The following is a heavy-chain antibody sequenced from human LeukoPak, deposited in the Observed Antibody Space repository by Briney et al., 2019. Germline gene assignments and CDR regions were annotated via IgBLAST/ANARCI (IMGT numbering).Heavy chain of an antibody. D-gene: IGHD6-19*01. J-gene: IGHJ4*02. Sequence: PGGSLRLSCAASGFTFTTYHMHWVRQAPGKGLEWVSSISSDSSSFKYYAHSVQGRFTISRDNAQNSLYLQMNSLRAEDTAVYYCARGAASSGWNDYWGQGTLVTVSS. CDR1: GFTFTTYH. CDR3: ARGAASSGWNDY. V-gene: IGHV3-21*04. CDR2: ISSDSSSFK.